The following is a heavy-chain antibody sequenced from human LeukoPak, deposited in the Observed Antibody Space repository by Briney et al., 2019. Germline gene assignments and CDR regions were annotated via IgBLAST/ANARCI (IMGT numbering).Heavy chain of an antibody. CDR3: ARVLGPPNWFDP. J-gene: IGHJ5*02. D-gene: IGHD3-3*02. CDR1: GYTFTGYY. V-gene: IGHV1-2*02. Sequence: ASVKVSCKASGYTFTGYYMHWVRQAPGQGLEWMGWINPNSGGTNYAQKFQGRVTVTRDTSISTAYMELSRLRSDDTAVYYCARVLGPPNWFDPWGQGTLVTVSS. CDR2: INPNSGGT.